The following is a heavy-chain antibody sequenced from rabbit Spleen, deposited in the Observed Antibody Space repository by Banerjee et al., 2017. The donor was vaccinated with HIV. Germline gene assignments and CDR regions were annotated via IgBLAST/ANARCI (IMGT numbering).Heavy chain of an antibody. D-gene: IGHD6-1*01. CDR2: IYAGDGST. Sequence: QSLEESGGDLVKPGASLTLTCTASGFSFSSSYWISWVRQAPGKGLEWIACIYAGDGSTYYANWAKGRITVSKASSTTVTLQMTSLTAADTATFFCARGYTYSYVGIAHVTDYFNLWGPGTLVTVS. CDR3: ARGYTYSYVGIAHVTDYFNL. CDR1: GFSFSSSYW. J-gene: IGHJ4*01. V-gene: IGHV1S40*01.